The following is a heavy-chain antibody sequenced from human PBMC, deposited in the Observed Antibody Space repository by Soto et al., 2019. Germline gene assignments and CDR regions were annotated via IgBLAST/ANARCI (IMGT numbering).Heavy chain of an antibody. D-gene: IGHD2-15*01. CDR3: AKPARGGNSFDY. Sequence: LRLSCAASGLTFSSYGMHWVRQAPGKGLEWVAVISYDGSNKYYADSVKGRFTISRDNSKNTLDLQMNSLRAEDTAVYYCAKPARGGNSFDYWGQGTLVTVSS. V-gene: IGHV3-30*18. CDR1: GLTFSSYG. CDR2: ISYDGSNK. J-gene: IGHJ4*02.